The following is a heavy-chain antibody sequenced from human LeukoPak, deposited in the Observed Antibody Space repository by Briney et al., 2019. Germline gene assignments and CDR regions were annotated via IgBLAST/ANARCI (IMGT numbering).Heavy chain of an antibody. D-gene: IGHD3-3*01. CDR3: AVDFWSGYYIGYFDY. CDR2: IIPIFGTA. Sequence: SVKVSCKASGGTFSSYAISWVRQAPGQGLEWMGGIIPIFGTANYAQKFQGRVTITVDESTSTAYMELSSLRSEDTAVYYCAVDFWSGYYIGYFDYWGQGTLVTVSS. V-gene: IGHV1-69*13. CDR1: GGTFSSYA. J-gene: IGHJ4*02.